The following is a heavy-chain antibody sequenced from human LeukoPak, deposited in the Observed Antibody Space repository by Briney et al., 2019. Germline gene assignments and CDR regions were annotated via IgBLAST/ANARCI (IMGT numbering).Heavy chain of an antibody. CDR2: IIPILGTA. V-gene: IGHV1-69*13. D-gene: IGHD2-2*01. CDR1: GGTFSSYA. Sequence: SVKVSCKASGGTFSSYAISWVRQAPGQGLEWMGGIIPILGTANYAQKFQGRVTITADESTSTAYMELSSLRSEDTAVYYCARYCSSTSCYQADYYYYGMDVWGQGTTVTVSS. J-gene: IGHJ6*02. CDR3: ARYCSSTSCYQADYYYYGMDV.